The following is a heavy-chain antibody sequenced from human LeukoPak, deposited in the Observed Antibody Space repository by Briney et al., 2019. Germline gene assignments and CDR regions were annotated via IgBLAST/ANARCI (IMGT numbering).Heavy chain of an antibody. D-gene: IGHD6-13*01. CDR1: GGSFSGYY. Sequence: PSETLSLTCAVYGGSFSGYYWGWIRQPPGKGLEWIGEINHSGSTNYNPSLKSRVTISVDTSKNQFSLKLSSVTAADTAVYYCARVIAAAEPTFDYWGQGTLVTVSS. V-gene: IGHV4-34*01. CDR3: ARVIAAAEPTFDY. CDR2: INHSGST. J-gene: IGHJ4*02.